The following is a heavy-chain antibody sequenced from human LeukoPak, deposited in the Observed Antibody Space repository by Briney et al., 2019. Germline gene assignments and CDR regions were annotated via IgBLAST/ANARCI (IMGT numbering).Heavy chain of an antibody. CDR1: GYTFNSYS. D-gene: IGHD6-13*01. CDR3: ARDLSPGGIAARDWFDP. Sequence: ASVRVSCKSSGYTFNSYSISWVRQAPGQGLEWMGRISGYNGNTNYAQKFQGRVTMTTDTSTTTAYMELRSLRSEDTAVYYCARDLSPGGIAARDWFDPWGQGTLVTVSS. V-gene: IGHV1-18*01. CDR2: ISGYNGNT. J-gene: IGHJ5*02.